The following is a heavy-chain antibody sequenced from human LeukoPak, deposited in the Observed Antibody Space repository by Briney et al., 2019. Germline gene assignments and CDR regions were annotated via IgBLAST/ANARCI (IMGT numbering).Heavy chain of an antibody. V-gene: IGHV3-66*01. CDR2: IYSGGST. J-gene: IGHJ6*02. CDR3: ARDLPLYYYGMDV. Sequence: GGSLRLSCAASGFTVSSNYMSWVRQAPGKGPEWVSVIYSGGSTYYADSVKGRFTISRDNSKNTLYLQMNSLRAEDTAVYYCARDLPLYYYGMDVWGQGTTVTVSS. CDR1: GFTVSSNY.